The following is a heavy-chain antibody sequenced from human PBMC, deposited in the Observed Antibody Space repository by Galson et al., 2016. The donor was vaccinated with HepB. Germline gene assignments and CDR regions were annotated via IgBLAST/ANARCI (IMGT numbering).Heavy chain of an antibody. D-gene: IGHD4-17*01. CDR2: IDPSDSDT. CDR1: GYSFSNHY. J-gene: IGHJ6*02. V-gene: IGHV5-10-1*01. CDR3: ARQTVRYYYGMDV. Sequence: QSGAEVKKPGESLRISCKGSGYSFSNHYINWVRQMPGKGLKWMGRIDPSDSDTDYSPSFQGHVIISVDKSIGTAHLQWSSLKVSDTAIYYCARQTVRYYYGMDVWGQGTTVSVSS.